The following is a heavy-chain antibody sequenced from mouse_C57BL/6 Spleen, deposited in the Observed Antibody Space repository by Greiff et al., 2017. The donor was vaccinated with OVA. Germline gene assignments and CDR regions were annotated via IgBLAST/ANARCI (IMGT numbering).Heavy chain of an antibody. Sequence: VQLQQPGAELVKPGASVKLSCKASGYTFTSYWMHWVKQRPGQGLEWIGMIHPNSGSTNYNETFKSKATLTVDKSSSTAYMQLSSLTSEDSAVYYCARYDYDADHWGQGTTLTVSS. CDR3: ARYDYDADH. J-gene: IGHJ2*01. D-gene: IGHD2-4*01. V-gene: IGHV1-64*01. CDR1: GYTFTSYW. CDR2: IHPNSGST.